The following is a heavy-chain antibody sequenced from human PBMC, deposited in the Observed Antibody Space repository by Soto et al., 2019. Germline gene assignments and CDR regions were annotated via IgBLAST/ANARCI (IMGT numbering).Heavy chain of an antibody. CDR3: ARWGSGYDAFDI. CDR2: IYYSGST. Sequence: SETLSLTCTVSGGSISSSSYYWGWICQPPGKGLEWIGSIYYSGSTYYNPSLKSRVTISVDTSKNQFSLKLSSVTAADTAVYYCARWGSGYDAFDIWGQGTMVTVSS. V-gene: IGHV4-39*01. J-gene: IGHJ3*02. D-gene: IGHD3-16*01. CDR1: GGSISSSSYY.